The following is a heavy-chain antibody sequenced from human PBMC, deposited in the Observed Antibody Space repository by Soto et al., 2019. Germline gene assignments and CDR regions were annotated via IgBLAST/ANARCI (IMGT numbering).Heavy chain of an antibody. Sequence: SXTLCLTGTASGGSTSSSSYQCVWILQRPGKRLEWIGNVYYNGNTYYNPSLKSRLTISVDTSNNQFSLKVKSVTAADTAVYYCARLSGSYNDRYFDYWGQGTLVTVSS. CDR3: ARLSGSYNDRYFDY. CDR1: GGSTSSSSYQ. CDR2: VYYNGNT. J-gene: IGHJ4*02. D-gene: IGHD1-26*01. V-gene: IGHV4-39*01.